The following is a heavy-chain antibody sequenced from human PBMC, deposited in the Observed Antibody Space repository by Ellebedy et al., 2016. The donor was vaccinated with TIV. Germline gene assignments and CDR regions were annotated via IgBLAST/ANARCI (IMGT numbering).Heavy chain of an antibody. V-gene: IGHV3-33*08. D-gene: IGHD4-17*01. J-gene: IGHJ4*02. Sequence: PGGSLRLSCAASGFTFSSYGMHWVRQAPGKGLEWVALIWYDGSNKYYADSVKGRFTISRDNSKNTLYLQMTSLRADDTAVYYCARDHLVTTLDYWGQGTLVAVSS. CDR2: IWYDGSNK. CDR1: GFTFSSYG. CDR3: ARDHLVTTLDY.